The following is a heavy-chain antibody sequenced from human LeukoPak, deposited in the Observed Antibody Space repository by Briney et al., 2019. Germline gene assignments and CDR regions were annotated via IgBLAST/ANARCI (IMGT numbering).Heavy chain of an antibody. J-gene: IGHJ4*02. CDR3: ARWDDYGDYGEDFDY. Sequence: ASVKVSCKASGYTFTGYYTHWVRQAPGQGLEWMGWINPNSGGTNYAQKFQGRVTMTRDTSISTAYMELSRLRSDDTAVYYCARWDDYGDYGEDFDYWGQGTLVTVSS. V-gene: IGHV1-2*02. CDR2: INPNSGGT. D-gene: IGHD4-17*01. CDR1: GYTFTGYY.